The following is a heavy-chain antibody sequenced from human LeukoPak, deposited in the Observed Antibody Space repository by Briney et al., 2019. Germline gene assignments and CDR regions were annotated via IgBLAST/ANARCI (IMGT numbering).Heavy chain of an antibody. J-gene: IGHJ4*02. CDR2: INPSGGST. V-gene: IGHV1-46*01. CDR3: ASITLGGYSGSSALDY. Sequence: ASVKVSCKASGYTFTSYYMHWVRQAPGQGLEWMGIINPSGGSTSYAQKFQGRVTMTRDMSTSTVYMELSSLRSEDTAVYYCASITLGGYSGSSALDYWGQGTLVTVSS. CDR1: GYTFTSYY. D-gene: IGHD1-26*01.